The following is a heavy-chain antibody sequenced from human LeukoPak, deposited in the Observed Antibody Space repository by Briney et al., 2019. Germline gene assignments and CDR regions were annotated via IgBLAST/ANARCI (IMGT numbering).Heavy chain of an antibody. J-gene: IGHJ3*02. CDR3: LVRGAHGAFDI. V-gene: IGHV4-4*02. CDR2: IYHSGST. CDR1: GGSISSSNW. D-gene: IGHD6-6*01. Sequence: PSETLSLTCAVSGGSISSSNWWSWVRQPPGKGLEWIGEIYHSGSTNYIPSLKSRVTISVDKSKNQFSLKLSSVTAADTAVYYCLVRGAHGAFDIWGQGTMVTVSS.